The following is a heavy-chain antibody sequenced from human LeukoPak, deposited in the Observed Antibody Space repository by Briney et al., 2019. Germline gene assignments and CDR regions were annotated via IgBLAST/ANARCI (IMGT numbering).Heavy chain of an antibody. CDR2: MKYDGSEK. D-gene: IGHD6-13*01. J-gene: IGHJ4*02. V-gene: IGHV3-7*01. CDR1: GFTFSSYW. CDR3: ARDIEAAGLFLDY. Sequence: PGGSLRLSCAASGFTFSSYWMSWVRQAPGKGLEWVANMKYDGSEKCYVDSVKGRFTISRDNAKNSLYLQMNSLRAEDTAVYYCARDIEAAGLFLDYWGQGTLVTVPS.